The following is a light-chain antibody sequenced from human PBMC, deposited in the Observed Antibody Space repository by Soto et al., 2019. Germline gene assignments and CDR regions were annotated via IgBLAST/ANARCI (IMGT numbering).Light chain of an antibody. J-gene: IGLJ2*01. CDR1: SSDVGGYNY. CDR2: DVS. V-gene: IGLV2-14*01. CDR3: SSYTSSSTPYVV. Sequence: QSVLTQPASVSGSPGQSITISCTGTSSDVGGYNYVSWYQQHPGKAPKLMIYDVSNRPSGVSNRFSDSKSDNTASLTISGLQAEDEADYYCSSYTSSSTPYVVFGGGPKLTVL.